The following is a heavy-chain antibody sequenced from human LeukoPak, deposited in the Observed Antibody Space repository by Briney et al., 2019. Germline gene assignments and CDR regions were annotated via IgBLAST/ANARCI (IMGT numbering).Heavy chain of an antibody. CDR2: IYYTGGT. D-gene: IGHD4-23*01. CDR3: ARGDYGGNSGRDY. V-gene: IGHV4-59*12. Sequence: PSETLSLTCTVSGGSINNFYWYWVRQPPGKGLEWIGYIYYTGGTNYNPSLKSRVTISVDTSKNQFSLKLSSVTAADTAVYYCARGDYGGNSGRDYWGQGTLVTVSS. CDR1: GGSINNFY. J-gene: IGHJ4*02.